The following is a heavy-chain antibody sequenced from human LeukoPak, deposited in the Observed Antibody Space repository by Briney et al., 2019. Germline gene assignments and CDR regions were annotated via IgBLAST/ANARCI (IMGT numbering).Heavy chain of an antibody. CDR1: GFTFSTYG. J-gene: IGHJ6*02. V-gene: IGHV3-30*18. CDR2: ISYDGSNK. D-gene: IGHD3-22*01. Sequence: GGSLRLSCAASGFTFSTYGMHWVRQAPGKGLEWVAVISYDGSNKYHADSVKGRFSISRDNSKNTLYLQMNTLRGEDTAVYYCAKDRDFYDSSGLTVRYGMDVWGQGTTVTVSS. CDR3: AKDRDFYDSSGLTVRYGMDV.